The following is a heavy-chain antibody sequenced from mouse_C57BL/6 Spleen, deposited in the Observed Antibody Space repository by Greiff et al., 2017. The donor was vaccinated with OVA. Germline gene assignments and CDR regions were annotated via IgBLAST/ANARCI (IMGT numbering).Heavy chain of an antibody. D-gene: IGHD2-1*01. J-gene: IGHJ1*03. Sequence: EVQVVESGPGLVKPSQSLSLTCSVTGYSITSGYYWNWIRQFPGNKLEWMGYISYDGSNNYNPSLKNRISITRDTSKNQFFLKLNSVTTEDTATYYCARSTMDWYFDVWGTGTTVTVSS. CDR1: GYSITSGYY. CDR2: ISYDGSN. CDR3: ARSTMDWYFDV. V-gene: IGHV3-6*01.